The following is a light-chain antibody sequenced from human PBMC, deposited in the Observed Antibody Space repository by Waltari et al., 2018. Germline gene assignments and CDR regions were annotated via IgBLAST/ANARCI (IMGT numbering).Light chain of an antibody. V-gene: IGKV4-1*01. CDR3: QQYYSRRT. CDR2: WAS. CDR1: QSVSYNSNDKNY. J-gene: IGKJ1*01. Sequence: DIVMTQSPEFLAVSLGERATINCKSSQSVSYNSNDKNYLAWYQQKPGQPPKLLIYWASTRQSGVPDRFSGSGSGTDFTLTINSLQAEDVAVYYCQQYYSRRTFGRGTRVEIK.